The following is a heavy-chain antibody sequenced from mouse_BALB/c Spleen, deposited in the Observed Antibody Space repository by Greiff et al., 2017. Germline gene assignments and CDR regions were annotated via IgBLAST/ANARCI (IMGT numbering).Heavy chain of an antibody. V-gene: IGHV1-4*01. CDR3: ARHDGYHAAWFAY. D-gene: IGHD2-3*01. CDR1: GYTFTSYT. Sequence: VKLVESGAELARPGASVKMSCKASGYTFTSYTMHWVKQRPGQGLEWIGYINPSSGYTNYNQKFKDKATLTADKSSSTAYMQLSSLTSEDSAVYYCARHDGYHAAWFAYWGQGTLATVSA. CDR2: INPSSGYT. J-gene: IGHJ3*01.